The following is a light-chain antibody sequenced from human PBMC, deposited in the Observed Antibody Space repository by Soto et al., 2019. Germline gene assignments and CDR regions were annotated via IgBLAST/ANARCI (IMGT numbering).Light chain of an antibody. CDR2: AAS. J-gene: IGKJ5*01. CDR3: QPYTGPTTT. Sequence: EIVFTQDPGTLALAAGERGPLSCMASQIVSSNYLSWCQQRPGQAPRLLIYAASTRAAGITDRLSGSGYGQAFTPTITRLENEDSAVYFCQPYTGPTTTVGPVTRLEI. V-gene: IGKV3-20*01. CDR1: QIVSSNY.